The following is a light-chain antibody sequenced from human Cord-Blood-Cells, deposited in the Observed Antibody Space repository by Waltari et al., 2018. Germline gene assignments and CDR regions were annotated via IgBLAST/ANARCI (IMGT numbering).Light chain of an antibody. Sequence: DIQMTQSPSSLSASVGDRVTITCRASQSISSYLNWYQHKPGKAPKLLIYAASSLQSGVPSRFSGSGSGTDFTLTISSLQPEDFATYYCQQSYSTLEYTFGQGTKLEIK. J-gene: IGKJ2*01. CDR1: QSISSY. CDR3: QQSYSTLEYT. CDR2: AAS. V-gene: IGKV1-39*01.